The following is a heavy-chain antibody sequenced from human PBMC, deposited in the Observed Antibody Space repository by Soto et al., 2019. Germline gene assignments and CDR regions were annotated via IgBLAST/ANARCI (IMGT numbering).Heavy chain of an antibody. D-gene: IGHD3-3*01. CDR2: INHSGST. CDR1: GGSFIGYY. CDR3: ARTLRFLEWLLYDYYGMDV. Sequence: SETLSLTCSVYGGSFIGYYWSFMRHPPFKWREWIGEINHSGSTNYNPSLKSRVTISVDTSKNQFSLKLSSVTAADTAVYYCARTLRFLEWLLYDYYGMDVWGQGTTVTVSS. J-gene: IGHJ6*02. V-gene: IGHV4-34*01.